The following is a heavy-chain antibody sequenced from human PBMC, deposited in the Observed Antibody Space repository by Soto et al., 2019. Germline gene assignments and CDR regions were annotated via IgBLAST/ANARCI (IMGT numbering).Heavy chain of an antibody. CDR3: VKNSGCFNT. D-gene: IGHD2-15*01. Sequence: SLRLSCAASGFTFGTTDMSWVRQAPGEGLEWVSTIDGSGGITYYADSVKGRFTISRDNSRNTVYLQMNSLRGDDTALYYCVKNSGCFNTWGQGALVTVSS. CDR1: GFTFGTTD. J-gene: IGHJ5*02. CDR2: IDGSGGIT. V-gene: IGHV3-23*01.